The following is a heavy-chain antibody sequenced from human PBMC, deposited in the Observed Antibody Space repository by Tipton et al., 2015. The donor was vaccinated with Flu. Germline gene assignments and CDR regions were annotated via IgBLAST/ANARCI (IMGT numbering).Heavy chain of an antibody. V-gene: IGHV4-34*01. CDR3: ARDWSGYYLYYFDH. CDR2: INHSGST. Sequence: TLSLTCAVYSGSFSGYFWSWIRQPPGKGLEWIGEINHSGSTNYNPSLKSRVTISVDTSKNQLSLRLNSVTAADTAVYYCARDWSGYYLYYFDHWGQGTLVTVSS. D-gene: IGHD3-3*01. CDR1: SGSFSGYF. J-gene: IGHJ4*02.